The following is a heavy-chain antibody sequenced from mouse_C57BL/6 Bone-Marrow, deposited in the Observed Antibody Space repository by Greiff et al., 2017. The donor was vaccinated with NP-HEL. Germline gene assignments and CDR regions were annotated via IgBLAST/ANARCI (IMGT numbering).Heavy chain of an antibody. CDR1: GFTFSDFY. V-gene: IGHV7-1*01. D-gene: IGHD2-5*01. Sequence: EVQLVESGGGLVQSGRSLRLSCATSGFTFSDFYMEWVRQAPGKGLEWIAASRNKANDYTTEYSASVKGRFIVSRDTSQSILYLQMNALRAEDTAIYYCARDRNSNPFAYWGQGTLVTVSA. CDR3: ARDRNSNPFAY. CDR2: SRNKANDYTT. J-gene: IGHJ3*01.